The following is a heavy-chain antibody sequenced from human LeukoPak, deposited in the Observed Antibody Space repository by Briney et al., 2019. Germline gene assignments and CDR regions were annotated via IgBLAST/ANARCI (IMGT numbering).Heavy chain of an antibody. Sequence: SETLSLTFTVSGVSINSFYWSWIRQPPGQGLEGVGNIYYSGSKNYKPSLKSRVTTSVATSKNQSPLKLSSVTAADTAVYYCAREGYYDSSGYDAFDIWGQGPMVTVSS. J-gene: IGHJ3*02. V-gene: IGHV4-59*01. CDR1: GVSINSFY. CDR2: IYYSGSK. CDR3: AREGYYDSSGYDAFDI. D-gene: IGHD3-22*01.